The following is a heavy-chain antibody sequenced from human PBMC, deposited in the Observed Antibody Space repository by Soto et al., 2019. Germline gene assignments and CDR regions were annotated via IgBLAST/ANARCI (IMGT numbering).Heavy chain of an antibody. V-gene: IGHV4-34*01. CDR2: INHSGST. CDR3: ARVSGIYYYGMDV. J-gene: IGHJ6*02. Sequence: SETLSLTCADYGGSFSGYYWSWIRQPPGKGLEWIGEINHSGSTNYNPSLKSRVTISVDTSKNQFSLKLSSVTAADTAVYYCARVSGIYYYGMDVWGQGTTVTVSS. CDR1: GGSFSGYY. D-gene: IGHD3-10*01.